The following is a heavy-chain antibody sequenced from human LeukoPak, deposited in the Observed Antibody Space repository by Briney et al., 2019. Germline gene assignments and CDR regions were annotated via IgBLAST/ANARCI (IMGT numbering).Heavy chain of an antibody. J-gene: IGHJ5*02. CDR2: ISAYNGNT. Sequence: GASVKVSCKASGYTFTSYGISWVRQAPGQGLEWMGWISAYNGNTNYAQKLQGRVTMTTDTSTSTAYMELRSPRSDDTAVYYCGRDLFYDSSGYYFWPTWGQGTLVTVSS. CDR3: GRDLFYDSSGYYFWPT. V-gene: IGHV1-18*01. CDR1: GYTFTSYG. D-gene: IGHD3-22*01.